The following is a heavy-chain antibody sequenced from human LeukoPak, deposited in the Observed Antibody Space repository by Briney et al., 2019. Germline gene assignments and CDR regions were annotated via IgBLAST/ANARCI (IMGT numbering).Heavy chain of an antibody. Sequence: PGGSLRLSCAASGFTFSHAWMSWVRQAPGEGLEWVGRIKSKIEGGTTEYAAPVKGRFTISRDDSKNTLYLQMNSLKTEDTAVYYCSSNMVEWGQGTLVTVSS. CDR1: GFTFSHAW. V-gene: IGHV3-15*01. D-gene: IGHD4/OR15-4a*01. CDR3: SSNMVE. J-gene: IGHJ4*02. CDR2: IKSKIEGGTT.